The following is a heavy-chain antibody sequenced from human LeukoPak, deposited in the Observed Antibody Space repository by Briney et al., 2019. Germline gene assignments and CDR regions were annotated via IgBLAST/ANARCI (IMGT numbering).Heavy chain of an antibody. J-gene: IGHJ4*02. CDR2: ISHSGST. D-gene: IGHD5-24*01. Sequence: GSLRLSCAASGFTFSNAWMSWVRQPPGKGLEWIGEISHSGSTNYNPSLKSRVTISIDKSKYQFSLSLLSVTAADTAVYFCSRHGRVDYNLESWGQGTLVTVSS. CDR1: GFTFSNAW. V-gene: IGHV4-4*01. CDR3: SRHGRVDYNLES.